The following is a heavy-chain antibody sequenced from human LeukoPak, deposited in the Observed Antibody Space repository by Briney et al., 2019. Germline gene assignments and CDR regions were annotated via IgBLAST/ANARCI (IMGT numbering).Heavy chain of an antibody. Sequence: ASVKVSCKASGYAFTSYYMHWVRQAPGQGLEWMGIINPSGGSTSYAQKFQGRVTMTRDTSTSTVYMELSSLRSEDTAVYYCARVGSYYDSTYYYYYGMDVWGQGTTVTVSS. CDR1: GYAFTSYY. D-gene: IGHD3-22*01. V-gene: IGHV1-46*01. CDR3: ARVGSYYDSTYYYYYGMDV. J-gene: IGHJ6*02. CDR2: INPSGGST.